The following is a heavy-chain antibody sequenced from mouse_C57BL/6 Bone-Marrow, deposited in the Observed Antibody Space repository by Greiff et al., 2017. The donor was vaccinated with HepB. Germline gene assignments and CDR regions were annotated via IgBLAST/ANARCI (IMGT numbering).Heavy chain of an antibody. V-gene: IGHV5-16*01. J-gene: IGHJ2*01. CDR3: ARDPNWYLDY. CDR2: INYDGSST. CDR1: GFTFSDYY. D-gene: IGHD4-1*01. Sequence: EVKLMESEGGLVQPGSSMKLSCTASGFTFSDYYMAWVRQVPEKGLEWVANINYDGSSTYYLDSLKSRFIISRDNAKNILYLQMSSLKSEDTATYYCARDPNWYLDYWGQGNTLTVSS.